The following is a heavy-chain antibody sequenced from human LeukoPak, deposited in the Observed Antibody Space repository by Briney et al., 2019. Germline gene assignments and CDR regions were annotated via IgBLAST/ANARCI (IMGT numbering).Heavy chain of an antibody. D-gene: IGHD3-10*01. CDR2: INHSGST. CDR3: AIMVRGSFDY. J-gene: IGHJ4*02. V-gene: IGHV4-34*01. CDR1: GGSFSGYY. Sequence: SETLSLTCAVYGGSFSGYYWSWIRQPPGKGLEWIGEINHSGSTNYNPSLKSRVTISVDTSKNQFSLKLSSVTAADTAVYYCAIMVRGSFDYWGRGTLVTVSS.